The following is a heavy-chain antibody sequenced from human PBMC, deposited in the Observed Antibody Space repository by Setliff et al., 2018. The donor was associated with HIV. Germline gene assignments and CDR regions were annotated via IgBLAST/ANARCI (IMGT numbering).Heavy chain of an antibody. CDR1: GFTFSSYP. CDR3: ARDRKFGSSGHYYYYMDV. J-gene: IGHJ6*03. CDR2: ISHDGSYK. D-gene: IGHD6-6*01. Sequence: RLSCAGPGFTFSSYPMHWVRQAPGKGLEWVALISHDGSYKYYADSVQGRFTISRDNSKNTLFLQMNSLRAGDTAVYYCARDRKFGSSGHYYYYMDVWGKGTTVTVSS. V-gene: IGHV3-30*04.